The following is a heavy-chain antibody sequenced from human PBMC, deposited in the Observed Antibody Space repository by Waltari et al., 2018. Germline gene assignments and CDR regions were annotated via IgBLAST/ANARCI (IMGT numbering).Heavy chain of an antibody. D-gene: IGHD3-3*01. CDR1: GYTFSDHY. Sequence: QVQLVQSGAEVKKPGASVRVSCKASGYTFSDHYIYWLRQAPGQGLEWMGGINPKTGGTNPAQKFQGRVTMTRDTSISTVYMELTSLTSDDTAVYYCARDLFPDFWSGYGFDIWGQGTTVTVSS. V-gene: IGHV1-2*02. CDR2: INPKTGGT. J-gene: IGHJ3*02. CDR3: ARDLFPDFWSGYGFDI.